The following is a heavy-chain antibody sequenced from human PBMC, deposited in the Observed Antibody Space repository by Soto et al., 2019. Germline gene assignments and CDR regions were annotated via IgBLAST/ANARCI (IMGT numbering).Heavy chain of an antibody. CDR1: GGSISSY. V-gene: IGHV4-59*01. J-gene: IGHJ4*02. CDR2: IYYSGST. CDR3: ARRYGGNFDY. D-gene: IGHD1-26*01. Sequence: SETLSLTCTVSGGSISSYWSWIRQPPGKGLEWIGYIYYSGSTNYNPSLKSRVTISVDTSKNQFSLKLSSVTAADTAVYYCARRYGGNFDYWGQGTLVTVSS.